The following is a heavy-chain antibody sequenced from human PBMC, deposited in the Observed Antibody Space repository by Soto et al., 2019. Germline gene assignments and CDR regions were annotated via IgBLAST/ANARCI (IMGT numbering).Heavy chain of an antibody. CDR3: AKDRGYDLFDP. V-gene: IGHV3-30*18. J-gene: IGHJ5*02. CDR1: GFTFSSYA. CDR2: ISDDGSNK. D-gene: IGHD3-3*01. Sequence: PGGSLRLSCAASGFTFSSYAMSWVRQAPGKGLEWVAGISDDGSNKYYADSVKGRFTISRDNSKNTLYLQMNSLRAEDTAVYYCAKDRGYDLFDPWGQGTLVTVSS.